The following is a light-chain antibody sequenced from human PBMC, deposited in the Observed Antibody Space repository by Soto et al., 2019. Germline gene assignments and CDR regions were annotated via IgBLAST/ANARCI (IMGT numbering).Light chain of an antibody. Sequence: DIQLTQSPSFLSASVGDRVTLTCRASQGIISHLAWYQQKPGKAPKLLIYAASTLQRGVPSRFSGSGSGTEFTLTIRSLQPEDFATYYCQQVNSYPVTFGGGTKVEIK. J-gene: IGKJ4*01. CDR3: QQVNSYPVT. CDR1: QGIISH. V-gene: IGKV1-9*01. CDR2: AAS.